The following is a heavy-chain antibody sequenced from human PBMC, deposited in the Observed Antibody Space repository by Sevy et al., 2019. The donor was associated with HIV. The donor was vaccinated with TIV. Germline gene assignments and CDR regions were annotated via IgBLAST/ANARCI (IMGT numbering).Heavy chain of an antibody. J-gene: IGHJ4*02. V-gene: IGHV1-18*04. Sequence: ASVKVSCKASGYTFTSYGISWVRQAPGQRLEWMGWISADNGNTNYAQKLQGRVTMTTDTSTSTAYMELRSLRSDDTAGYYCAADGDDYYGSGSVDYWGQGTLVTVSS. D-gene: IGHD3-10*01. CDR1: GYTFTSYG. CDR3: AADGDDYYGSGSVDY. CDR2: ISADNGNT.